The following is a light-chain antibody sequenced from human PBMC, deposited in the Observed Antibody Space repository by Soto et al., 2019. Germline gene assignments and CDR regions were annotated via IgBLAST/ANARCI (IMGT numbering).Light chain of an antibody. V-gene: IGKV3-15*01. CDR1: QSVSSN. J-gene: IGKJ1*01. CDR3: HQYGYSPPT. Sequence: EIVMTQSPATLSVSPGERATLSCRASQSVSSNLAWYQQKPGQAPRLLIYGASTRATGIPARFSGSGSGTDFTLTISRLEPEDFAVYYCHQYGYSPPTIGQGTKVDIK. CDR2: GAS.